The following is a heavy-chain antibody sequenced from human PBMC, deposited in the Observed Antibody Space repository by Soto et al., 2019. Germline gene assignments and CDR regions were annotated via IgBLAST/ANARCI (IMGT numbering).Heavy chain of an antibody. CDR3: ARDNYYYYYGMDV. CDR2: INHSGST. CDR1: GGSISSYY. V-gene: IGHV4-59*12. J-gene: IGHJ6*02. Sequence: ETLSLTCTVSGGSISSYYWSWIRQPPGKGLEWIGYINHSGSTNYNPSLKSRVTISVDTSKNQFSLKLSSVTAADTAVYYCARDNYYYYYGMDVWGQGTTVNVSS.